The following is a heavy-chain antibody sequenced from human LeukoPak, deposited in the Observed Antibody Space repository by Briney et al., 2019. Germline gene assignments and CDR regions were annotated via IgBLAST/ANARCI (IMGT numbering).Heavy chain of an antibody. CDR2: IWYDGTNT. CDR1: GFTFSNYG. CDR3: ARNTEKTTLDY. J-gene: IGHJ4*02. V-gene: IGHV3-33*01. D-gene: IGHD1-1*01. Sequence: QPGRSLRLSCVASGFTFSNYGMHWVRQAPGKGLEWVAIIWYDGTNTYHAESVKGRFTVARDNSKNTLFLQMNSLRVEDTAVYYCARNTEKTTLDYWGQGTLVTVPS.